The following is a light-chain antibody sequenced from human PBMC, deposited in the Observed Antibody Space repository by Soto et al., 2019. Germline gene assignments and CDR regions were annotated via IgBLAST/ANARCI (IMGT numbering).Light chain of an antibody. V-gene: IGLV7-46*01. CDR2: DTT. Sequence: QAVVTQEPSLTVSPGGTVTLTCGSSTGTVTSGHYPYWFQQKPGQAPRTLIYDTTNKHSWTPARFSGSLLGGKAALTLSGAQPEDEAEYYCMLAYGGPGVFGGGTKLTVL. J-gene: IGLJ3*02. CDR3: MLAYGGPGV. CDR1: TGTVTSGHY.